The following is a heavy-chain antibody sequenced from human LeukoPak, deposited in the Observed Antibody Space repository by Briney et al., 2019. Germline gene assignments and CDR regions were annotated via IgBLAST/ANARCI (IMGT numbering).Heavy chain of an antibody. Sequence: PGGSLRLSCAASGFTFSTYWMSWARQAPGKGPEWVAYIKQDGSEKDYVDSVKGRFTISRDNAKNSLYLQMNSLRAEDTAVYYCARVGCSGGSCSDYWGQGTLVTVSS. CDR2: IKQDGSEK. CDR1: GFTFSTYW. D-gene: IGHD2-15*01. J-gene: IGHJ4*02. V-gene: IGHV3-7*01. CDR3: ARVGCSGGSCSDY.